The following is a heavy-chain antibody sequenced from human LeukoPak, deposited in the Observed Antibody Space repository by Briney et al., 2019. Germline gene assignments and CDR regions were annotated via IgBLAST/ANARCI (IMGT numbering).Heavy chain of an antibody. CDR1: GFSLTTYE. J-gene: IGHJ3*02. CDR3: ARGRRVGATWSVGAFDI. Sequence: PGGSLRLSCAASGFSLTTYEMNWVRQAPGKGLEWVSYISSSGDSIYYADSVKGRFTISRDNAKNSLSLQMNSLRAEDTAIYYCARGRRVGATWSVGAFDIWGQGTTVTVSS. CDR2: ISSSGDSI. V-gene: IGHV3-48*03. D-gene: IGHD1-26*01.